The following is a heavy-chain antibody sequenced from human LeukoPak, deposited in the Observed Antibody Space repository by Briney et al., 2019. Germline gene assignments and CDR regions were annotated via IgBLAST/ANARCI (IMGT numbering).Heavy chain of an antibody. CDR3: ARGVSGWYRGYYFDY. CDR2: IYYSGST. CDR1: GGSISSYY. J-gene: IGHJ4*02. V-gene: IGHV4-59*01. Sequence: SETLSLTCTVSGGSISSYYWSWIRQPPGKGLEWIGYIYYSGSTNYNPSLKSRVTISVDTSKNQFSLKLSSVTAAGTAVYYCARGVSGWYRGYYFDYWGQGTLVTVSS. D-gene: IGHD6-19*01.